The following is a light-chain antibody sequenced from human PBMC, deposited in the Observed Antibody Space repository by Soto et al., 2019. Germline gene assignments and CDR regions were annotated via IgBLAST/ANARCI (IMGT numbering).Light chain of an antibody. CDR3: QQYGSSRLT. Sequence: EIVLTQSPGTLSLSPGERVTLSCRASQSVSSSYLAWYQQKPGQAPRLLIYGASSRATGIPDRFSGSGSETDFTLTISRLEPEDFAVYYCQQYGSSRLTFGGGTKVEIK. CDR2: GAS. J-gene: IGKJ4*01. CDR1: QSVSSSY. V-gene: IGKV3-20*01.